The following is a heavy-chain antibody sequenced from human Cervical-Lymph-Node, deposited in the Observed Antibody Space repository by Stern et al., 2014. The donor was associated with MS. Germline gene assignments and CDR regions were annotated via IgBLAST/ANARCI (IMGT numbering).Heavy chain of an antibody. CDR1: GFTFRDFY. D-gene: IGHD3-9*01. Sequence: VQLVESGGGLVKPGGSLRLSCAASGFTFRDFYMSWIRQSPGKGLEWLSYISANGSSIFYADSVRGRFTVSRDNSKKSLFLHMNSLRAEDTAVYYCASSTILTDWGQGTQVTVSS. CDR3: ASSTILTD. CDR2: ISANGSSI. V-gene: IGHV3-11*01. J-gene: IGHJ4*02.